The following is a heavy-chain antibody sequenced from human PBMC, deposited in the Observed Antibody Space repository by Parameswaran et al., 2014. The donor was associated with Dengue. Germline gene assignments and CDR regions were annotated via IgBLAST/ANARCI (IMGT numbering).Heavy chain of an antibody. CDR3: ARIPSGSYHQLGAFDI. V-gene: IGHV2-70*01. J-gene: IGHJ3*02. Sequence: RWIRQPPGKALEWLALIDWDDDKYYSTSLKTRLTISKDTSKNQVVLTMTNMDPVDTATYYCARIPSGSYHQLGAFDIWGQGTMVTVSS. CDR2: IDWDDDK. D-gene: IGHD1-26*01.